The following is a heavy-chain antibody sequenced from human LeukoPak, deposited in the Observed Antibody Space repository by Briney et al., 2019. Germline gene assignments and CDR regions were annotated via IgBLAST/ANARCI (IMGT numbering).Heavy chain of an antibody. D-gene: IGHD3-16*01. CDR2: ISGSGGSS. Sequence: GGSLRLSCAASGFTFTNYVMNWVRQAPGKGLGWVLAISGSGGSSSYADSVRGRFSISRDNSNNMLYLQMNSLRPEDTTVYYCAKPLRYAGSFNYPYFDFWGQGNLVTV. J-gene: IGHJ4*02. V-gene: IGHV3-23*01. CDR1: GFTFTNYV. CDR3: AKPLRYAGSFNYPYFDF.